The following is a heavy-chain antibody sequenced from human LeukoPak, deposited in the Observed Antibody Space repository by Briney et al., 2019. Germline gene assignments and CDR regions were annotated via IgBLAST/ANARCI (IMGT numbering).Heavy chain of an antibody. J-gene: IGHJ4*02. CDR1: GFTFDDYA. D-gene: IGHD3-22*01. CDR2: IRGSGGST. V-gene: IGHV3-23*01. CDR3: GRAQGTDYYDSSGYYFWALDY. Sequence: GRSLRLSCAASGFTFDDYAMHWVRQAPGKGLEWVSAIRGSGGSTYYADSVKGRFTISRDNSKNTLYLQMNSLRAEDTAVYYCGRAQGTDYYDSSGYYFWALDYWGQGTLVTVSS.